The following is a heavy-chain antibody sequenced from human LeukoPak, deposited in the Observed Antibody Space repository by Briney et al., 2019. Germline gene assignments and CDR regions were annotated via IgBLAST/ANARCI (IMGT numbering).Heavy chain of an antibody. V-gene: IGHV3-21*01. CDR3: ARSSQLRYHIQKIDY. CDR2: ISSSSSYI. CDR1: GFTFSSYS. J-gene: IGHJ4*02. D-gene: IGHD2-2*02. Sequence: GGSLRLSCAASGFTFSSYSMNWVRQAPGKGLEWVSSISSSSSYIYYADSVKGRFTISRDNAKNSLYLQMNSLRAEDTAVYYCARSSQLRYHIQKIDYWGQGTLVTVSS.